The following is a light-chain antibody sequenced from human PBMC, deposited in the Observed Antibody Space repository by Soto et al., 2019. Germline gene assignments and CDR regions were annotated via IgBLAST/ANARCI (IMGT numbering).Light chain of an antibody. Sequence: DIQMTQTPSSLSASVGDRVTITCRASQDISNYLAWYRQTPGKVPRLLILAASTLQSGVPSRFSGSGSETVFTLTISSLQPEDVATYYCQKYNGAPLTFGPGTKVHLK. J-gene: IGKJ3*01. CDR1: QDISNY. V-gene: IGKV1-27*01. CDR2: AAS. CDR3: QKYNGAPLT.